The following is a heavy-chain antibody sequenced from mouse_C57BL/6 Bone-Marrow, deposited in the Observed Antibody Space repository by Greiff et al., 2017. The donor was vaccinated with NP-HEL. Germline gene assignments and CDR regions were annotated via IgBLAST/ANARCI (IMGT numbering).Heavy chain of an antibody. Sequence: QVQLQQPGAELVMPGASVKLSCKASGYTFTSYWMHWVKQRPGQGLEWIGEIDPSDSYTNYKQKFKGKSTLTVDKSSSTAYMQLSSLTSEDSAVYYCARGVPWFAYWGQGTLVTVSA. CDR3: ARGVPWFAY. V-gene: IGHV1-69*01. J-gene: IGHJ3*01. CDR2: IDPSDSYT. CDR1: GYTFTSYW.